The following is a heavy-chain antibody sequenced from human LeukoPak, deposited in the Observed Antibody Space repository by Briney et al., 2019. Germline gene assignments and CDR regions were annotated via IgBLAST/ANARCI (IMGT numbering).Heavy chain of an antibody. V-gene: IGHV3-30*02. CDR1: GFTFSSYG. J-gene: IGHJ3*02. CDR2: IRYDGSNK. Sequence: GGSLRLSCAASGFTFSSYGMHWVRQAPGKGLEWVAFIRYDGSNKYYADSVKGRFTISRDNSKNTLYLQMNSLRAEDTAVYYCANSWEYCSSTSCYKGVVDTAMVPDAFDIWGQGTMVTVSS. D-gene: IGHD2-2*02. CDR3: ANSWEYCSSTSCYKGVVDTAMVPDAFDI.